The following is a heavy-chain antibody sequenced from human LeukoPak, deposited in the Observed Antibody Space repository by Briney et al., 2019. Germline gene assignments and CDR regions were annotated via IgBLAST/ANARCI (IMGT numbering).Heavy chain of an antibody. CDR3: ARDEYGGNSNAFEI. CDR1: GFTFSNYW. CDR2: IGTDGSST. V-gene: IGHV3-74*01. Sequence: GGSLRLSCAASGFTFSNYWMHWVRQVPGKGLVWVSRIGTDGSSTTYADYVKGRFTISRDNAKNTLYLQMNSLRAEDTAVYYCARDEYGGNSNAFEIWGQGTLVTVSS. J-gene: IGHJ3*02. D-gene: IGHD4-23*01.